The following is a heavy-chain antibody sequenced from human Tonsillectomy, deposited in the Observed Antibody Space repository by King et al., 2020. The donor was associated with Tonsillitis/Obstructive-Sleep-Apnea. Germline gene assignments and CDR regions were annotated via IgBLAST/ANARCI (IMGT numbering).Heavy chain of an antibody. V-gene: IGHV4-59*01. Sequence: MQLQESGPGLVKPSETLSLTCTVSGGSISSYYWSWIRQPPGKGLEWIGYIYYSGSPNYNPSLKSRVTISVDTSKNQFSLKLSSVTAADTAVYYCARHYYGSGSYQRYFDYWGQGTLVTVSS. CDR3: ARHYYGSGSYQRYFDY. CDR1: GGSISSYY. CDR2: IYYSGSP. J-gene: IGHJ4*02. D-gene: IGHD3-10*01.